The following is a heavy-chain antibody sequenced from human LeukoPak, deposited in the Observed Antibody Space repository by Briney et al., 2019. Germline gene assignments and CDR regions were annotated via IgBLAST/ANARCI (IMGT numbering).Heavy chain of an antibody. CDR2: INPSGGST. D-gene: IGHD2-2*02. Sequence: ASVKVSCKASGYTFTSYYMHWVRQAPGQGLEWMGIINPSGGSTSHAQKFQGRVTMTRDTSTSTVYMELSSLRSEDTAVYYCARAPRVVVVPAAIRAGWFDSWGQGTLVTVSS. CDR1: GYTFTSYY. CDR3: ARAPRVVVVPAAIRAGWFDS. V-gene: IGHV1-46*01. J-gene: IGHJ5*01.